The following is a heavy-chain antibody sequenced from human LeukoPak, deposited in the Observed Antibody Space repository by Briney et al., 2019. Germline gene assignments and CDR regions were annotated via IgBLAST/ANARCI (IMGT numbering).Heavy chain of an antibody. D-gene: IGHD4-17*01. Sequence: GGSLRLFCAASGFTFSSYWMHRVRQAPGKGLVWVSRINSDGSSTSYADSVKGRFTISRDNAKNTLYLQMNSLRAEDTAVYYCARSGDYGDWYYFDYWGQGTLVTVSS. J-gene: IGHJ4*02. CDR3: ARSGDYGDWYYFDY. V-gene: IGHV3-74*01. CDR2: INSDGSST. CDR1: GFTFSSYW.